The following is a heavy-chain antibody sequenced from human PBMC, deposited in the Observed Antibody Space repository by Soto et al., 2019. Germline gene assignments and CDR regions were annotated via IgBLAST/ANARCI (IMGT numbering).Heavy chain of an antibody. D-gene: IGHD3-3*01. CDR1: GGSISSGGYY. CDR2: IYYSGST. Sequence: LSLTCTVSGGSISSGGYYWSWIRQHPGKGLEWIGYIYYSGSTYYNPSLKSRVTISVDTSKNQFSLKLSSVTAADTAVYYCARDRKGYDFWSGLQGDYYYGMDVWGQGTTVTVSS. J-gene: IGHJ6*02. V-gene: IGHV4-31*03. CDR3: ARDRKGYDFWSGLQGDYYYGMDV.